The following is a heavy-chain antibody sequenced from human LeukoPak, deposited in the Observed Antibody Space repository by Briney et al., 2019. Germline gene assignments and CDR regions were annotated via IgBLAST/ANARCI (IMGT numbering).Heavy chain of an antibody. CDR2: ISSNGGST. CDR3: ARQYYDFWSGSPQGEFEYYYYYMDV. D-gene: IGHD3-3*01. CDR1: GFTFSNYA. V-gene: IGHV3-64*01. J-gene: IGHJ6*03. Sequence: GGSLRLSCAASGFTFSNYAMHWVRQAPGKRLEYVSAISSNGGSTYYANSVKGRFTISRDNSKNTLYLQMGSLRAEDMAVYYCARQYYDFWSGSPQGEFEYYYYYMDVWGKGTTVTVSS.